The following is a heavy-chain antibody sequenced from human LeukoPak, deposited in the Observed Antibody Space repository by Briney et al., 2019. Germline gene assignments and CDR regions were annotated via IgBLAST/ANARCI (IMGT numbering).Heavy chain of an antibody. V-gene: IGHV4-59*08. CDR3: ARGRLWTWDY. J-gene: IGHJ4*02. CDR1: VGSFSSYY. D-gene: IGHD4/OR15-4a*01. Sequence: PSEALSLTFTVSVGSFSSYYWSWIRQPPGKGLQWIGYVYYSGSTNYNPSLKSRVTMSIDASRNQFSLNLSSVTAADTAVYYCARGRLWTWDYWGQGTLVSVPS. CDR2: VYYSGST.